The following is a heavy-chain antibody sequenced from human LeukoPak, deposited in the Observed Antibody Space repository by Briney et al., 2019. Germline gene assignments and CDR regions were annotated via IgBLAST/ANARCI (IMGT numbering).Heavy chain of an antibody. CDR2: INHSGST. D-gene: IGHD3-22*01. Sequence: PSETLSLTCAVYGGSFSGYYWSWIRQPPGKGLEWIGEINHSGSTNYNPSLKSRITISVDTSKNQFSLKLSSVTAADTAVYYCARARGYYEFRSTRHFDYWGQGTLVTVSS. V-gene: IGHV4-34*01. CDR3: ARARGYYEFRSTRHFDY. J-gene: IGHJ4*02. CDR1: GGSFSGYY.